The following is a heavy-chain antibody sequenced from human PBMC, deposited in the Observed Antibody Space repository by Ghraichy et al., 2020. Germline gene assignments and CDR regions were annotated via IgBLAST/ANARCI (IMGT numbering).Heavy chain of an antibody. CDR2: IHYSGTT. Sequence: SETRSLTCTVSGGSISSYYWSWIRQPPGKGLEWIGYIHYSGTTSYSPSLKSRVTLSVDTSKNQFSLKLTSVTSADTAVYYCATTLFWGQGILVTVSS. D-gene: IGHD3-9*01. J-gene: IGHJ4*02. CDR1: GGSISSYY. V-gene: IGHV4-59*01. CDR3: ATTLF.